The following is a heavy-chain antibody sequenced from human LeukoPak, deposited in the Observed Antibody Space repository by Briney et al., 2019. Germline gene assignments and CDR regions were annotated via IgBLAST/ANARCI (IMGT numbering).Heavy chain of an antibody. CDR3: ARQAYCGGDCYSRSLFDP. J-gene: IGHJ5*02. V-gene: IGHV5-51*01. Sequence: GESLKISCKGSGYSFTSYWIGWVRQVPGKGLEWMGIIYPGDSDTRYSPSFQGQVTISADKSISTAYLQWSSLKASDTAMYYCARQAYCGGDCYSRSLFDPWGQGTLVTVSS. CDR2: IYPGDSDT. D-gene: IGHD2-21*02. CDR1: GYSFTSYW.